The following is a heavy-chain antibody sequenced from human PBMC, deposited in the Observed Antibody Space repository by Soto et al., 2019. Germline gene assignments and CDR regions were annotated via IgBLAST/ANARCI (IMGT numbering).Heavy chain of an antibody. V-gene: IGHV3-20*01. CDR2: ISWDGGTT. Sequence: EVQLVESGGGVARPGGSLRLSCAASGFTFEDHGMSWVRQAPGKGLEWLSDISWDGGTTVYADSVKGRFTVSRNNAKSSLYLQMNSLKPGDTAFYHCARRSGDQQMCDFWGQGTLVTVSS. CDR1: GFTFEDHG. D-gene: IGHD3-10*01. J-gene: IGHJ4*02. CDR3: ARRSGDQQMCDF.